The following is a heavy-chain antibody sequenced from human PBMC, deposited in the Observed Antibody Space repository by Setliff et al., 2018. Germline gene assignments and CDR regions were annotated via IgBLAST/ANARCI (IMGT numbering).Heavy chain of an antibody. Sequence: KTSETLSLTCNVSGVSFSSTTFYWAWIRQSPGKGLEWIGSVSFFGSAYYNPSLQSRGAISLDTSRNQFSLELSSVTAADTAVYYCARARQGGFLEWAPFDFWGRGMLVTVS. D-gene: IGHD3-3*01. J-gene: IGHJ4*01. CDR3: ARARQGGFLEWAPFDF. V-gene: IGHV4-39*07. CDR2: VSFFGSA. CDR1: GVSFSSTTFY.